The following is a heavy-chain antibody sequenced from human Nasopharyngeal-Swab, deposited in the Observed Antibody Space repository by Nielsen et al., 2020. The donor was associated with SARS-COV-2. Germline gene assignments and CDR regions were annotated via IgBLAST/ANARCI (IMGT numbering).Heavy chain of an antibody. D-gene: IGHD3-3*01. V-gene: IGHV3-9*01. CDR2: ISWNSGST. Sequence: GGSLRLSCAASGFTFDDYAMHWVRQAPGKGLEWVSGISWNSGSTGYADSVKGRFTISRDNAKNSLYLQMNSLRAEDTALYYCAKTIEGGYYGRSTYFDYWGQGTLVTVSS. CDR3: AKTIEGGYYGRSTYFDY. CDR1: GFTFDDYA. J-gene: IGHJ4*02.